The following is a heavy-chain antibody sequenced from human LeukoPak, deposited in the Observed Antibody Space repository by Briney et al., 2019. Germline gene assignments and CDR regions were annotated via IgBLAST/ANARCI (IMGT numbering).Heavy chain of an antibody. CDR2: ISGSGGST. V-gene: IGHV3-23*01. D-gene: IGHD3-16*01. CDR1: GFTFSSYS. CDR3: AKDTPLCYFDY. J-gene: IGHJ4*02. Sequence: GGSLRLSCAASGFTFSSYSMNWVRQAPGKGLEWVSAISGSGGSTYYADSVKGRFTISRDNSKNTLYLQMNSLRADDTAVYYCAKDTPLCYFDYWGQGTLVTVSS.